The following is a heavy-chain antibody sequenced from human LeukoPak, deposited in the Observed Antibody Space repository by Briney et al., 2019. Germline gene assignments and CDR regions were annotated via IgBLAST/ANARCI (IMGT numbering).Heavy chain of an antibody. D-gene: IGHD5-12*01. Sequence: ASVKVSCKASGYTFTGYYMHWVRQAPGQGLEWMGWINPNSGGTNYAQKFQGRVTMTRDTSISTAYMELSRLRSDDTAVYYCARDETKWLRPLYNWFDPWGQGTLVTVSS. CDR1: GYTFTGYY. J-gene: IGHJ5*02. V-gene: IGHV1-2*02. CDR2: INPNSGGT. CDR3: ARDETKWLRPLYNWFDP.